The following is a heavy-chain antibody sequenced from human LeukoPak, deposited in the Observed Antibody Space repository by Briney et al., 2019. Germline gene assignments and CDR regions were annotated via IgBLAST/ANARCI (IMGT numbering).Heavy chain of an antibody. Sequence: SETLSLTCTVSGGSISSGGNYWSWLRQLPGKGLEWIGYIYYVGNTNYNPSLKSRLSMSVDTSRNQFSLSLTSVTAADTAVYYCARVEVIGSTRYFDYWGQGAMVSVSS. V-gene: IGHV4-31*03. CDR2: IYYVGNT. D-gene: IGHD3-16*02. J-gene: IGHJ4*02. CDR3: ARVEVIGSTRYFDY. CDR1: GGSISSGGNY.